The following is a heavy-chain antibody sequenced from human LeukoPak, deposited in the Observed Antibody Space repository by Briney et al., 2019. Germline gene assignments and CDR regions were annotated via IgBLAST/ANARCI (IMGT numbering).Heavy chain of an antibody. CDR2: ISGSGGST. CDR3: AKDHLSSTYYYDSSGYPLDY. CDR1: GFTVSSNY. D-gene: IGHD3-22*01. V-gene: IGHV3-23*01. J-gene: IGHJ4*02. Sequence: PGGSLRLSCAASGFTVSSNYMSWVRQAPGKGLEWVSAISGSGGSTYYADSVKGRFTISRDNSKSTLYLQMNSLRAEDTAVYYCAKDHLSSTYYYDSSGYPLDYWGQGTLVTVSS.